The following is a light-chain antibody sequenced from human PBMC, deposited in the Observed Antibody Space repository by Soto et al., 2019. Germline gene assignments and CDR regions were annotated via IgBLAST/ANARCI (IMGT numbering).Light chain of an antibody. CDR1: SRHSSYI. J-gene: IGLJ3*02. Sequence: QSVLTQSSSASASLGSSVKLTCTLSSRHSSYIIAWHQQQPGKAPRYMMRLEGNGRYNLGSGVPDRFSGSSSGADRYLTISNLQFEDEADYYCETWDGNTHEFGGGTKLTVL. CDR3: ETWDGNTHE. CDR2: LEGNGRY. V-gene: IGLV4-60*02.